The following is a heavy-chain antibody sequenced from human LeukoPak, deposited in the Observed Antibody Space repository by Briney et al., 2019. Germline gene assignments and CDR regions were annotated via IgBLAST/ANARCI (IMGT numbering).Heavy chain of an antibody. D-gene: IGHD3-10*01. V-gene: IGHV3-21*01. CDR3: ASLITMVRGADDY. J-gene: IGHJ4*02. Sequence: PGGSLRLSCAASGFTFDDYGMNWVRQAPGKGLEWVSSISSSSSYIYYADSVKGRFTISRDNAKNSLYLQMNSLRAEDTAVYYCASLITMVRGADDYWGQGTLVTVSS. CDR1: GFTFDDYG. CDR2: ISSSSSYI.